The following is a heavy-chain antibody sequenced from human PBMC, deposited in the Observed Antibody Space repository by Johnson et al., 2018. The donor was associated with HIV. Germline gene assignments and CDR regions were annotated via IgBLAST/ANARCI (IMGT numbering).Heavy chain of an antibody. V-gene: IGHV3-30*02. CDR1: GFPFSSYG. D-gene: IGHD2-21*01. CDR3: VRGGGCGGDCYSGYDAFDI. Sequence: VLLVESGGGVVQPGGSLRLSCAASGFPFSSYGMHWVRQAPGKGLEWVAFIRYDGSNKYFADSVKGRFTISRDNSKNTVYLQMNSLRPYDTAVYYCVRGGGCGGDCYSGYDAFDIWGQGTMVTVSS. CDR2: IRYDGSNK. J-gene: IGHJ3*02.